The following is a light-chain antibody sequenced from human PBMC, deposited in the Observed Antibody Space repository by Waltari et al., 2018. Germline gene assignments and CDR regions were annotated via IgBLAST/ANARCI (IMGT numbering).Light chain of an antibody. CDR2: YTS. J-gene: IGKJ4*01. CDR1: QSVTNY. CDR3: QQRRNWPLT. V-gene: IGKV3-11*01. Sequence: SCRASQSVTNYLAWYQQKPGQAPRLLIYYTSNRATGIPARFSGSGFGTDFTLTISSLEPEDFAVYYCQQRRNWPLTFGGGTKVEIK.